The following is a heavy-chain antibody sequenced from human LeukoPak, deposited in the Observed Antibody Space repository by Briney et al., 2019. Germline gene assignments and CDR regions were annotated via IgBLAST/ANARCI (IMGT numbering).Heavy chain of an antibody. D-gene: IGHD6-13*01. J-gene: IGHJ4*02. V-gene: IGHV3-23*01. CDR3: ARGGVAAAGTKTSRLDY. CDR1: GFTFSSYG. CDR2: ISGSGGST. Sequence: PGGSLRLSCAASGFTFSSYGMSWVRQAPGKGLEWVSAISGSGGSTYYADSVKGRFTISRDNAKNTLYLQMNSLRAEDTAVYYCARGGVAAAGTKTSRLDYWGQGTLVTVSS.